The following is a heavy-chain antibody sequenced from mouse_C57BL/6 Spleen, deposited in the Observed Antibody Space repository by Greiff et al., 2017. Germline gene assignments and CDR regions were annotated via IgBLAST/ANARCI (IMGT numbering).Heavy chain of an antibody. Sequence: VQLQQSGAELVRPGSSVKLSCKASGYTFTSYWMHWVKQRPIQGLEWIGNIDPSDSETHYNQKFKDKATLTVDKSSSTAYMQLSSLTSEDSAVYYCARGYYDYDAGDFDYWGQGTTLTVSS. V-gene: IGHV1-52*01. D-gene: IGHD2-4*01. CDR2: IDPSDSET. J-gene: IGHJ2*01. CDR1: GYTFTSYW. CDR3: ARGYYDYDAGDFDY.